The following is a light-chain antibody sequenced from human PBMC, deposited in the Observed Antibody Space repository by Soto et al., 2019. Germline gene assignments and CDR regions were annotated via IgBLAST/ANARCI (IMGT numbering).Light chain of an antibody. V-gene: IGKV1-17*01. CDR1: QGSTNK. J-gene: IGKJ2*01. CDR2: AAS. Sequence: DIQMTQSPSSLSASVRDRVTITCRASQGSTNKFGWYQQKPGKAPKRLIYAASSLQSGVPSRLSGSGSGTEFTLTLGRLQPEECATDHRLRRNSYPYPFGQGTKLEI. CDR3: LRRNSYPYP.